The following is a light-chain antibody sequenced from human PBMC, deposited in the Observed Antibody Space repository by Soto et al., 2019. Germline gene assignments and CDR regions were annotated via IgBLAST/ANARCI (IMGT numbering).Light chain of an antibody. Sequence: QYVLTQPPSVSGAPGQRVTISCTGSSGSIGARYGVDWYQQLPGTAPKLLIYDNSNRPSGVPDRFSGSKSGTSASLAITGLQAEDEADYYCQSYDSSLSGSWVFGGGTKLTDL. J-gene: IGLJ3*02. CDR3: QSYDSSLSGSWV. V-gene: IGLV1-40*01. CDR2: DNS. CDR1: SGSIGARYG.